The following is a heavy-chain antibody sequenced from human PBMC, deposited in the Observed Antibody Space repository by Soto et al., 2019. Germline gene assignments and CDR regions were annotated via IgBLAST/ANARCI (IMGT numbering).Heavy chain of an antibody. CDR2: ISGSGGGT. D-gene: IGHD3-10*01. J-gene: IGHJ4*02. V-gene: IGHV3-23*01. CDR1: GFTFSSYS. CDR3: AKGIRNYYGSGSYDNVYFDY. Sequence: GGSLRLSCAASGFTFSSYSMSWVRQAPGKGLEWVSAISGSGGGTYYADSVKGRFTISRDNSKNTLYLQMNSLRAEDTAVYYCAKGIRNYYGSGSYDNVYFDYWGQGTLVTVSS.